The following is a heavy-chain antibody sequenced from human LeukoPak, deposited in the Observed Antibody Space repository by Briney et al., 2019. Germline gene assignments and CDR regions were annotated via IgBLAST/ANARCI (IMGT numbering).Heavy chain of an antibody. V-gene: IGHV4-39*01. J-gene: IGHJ4*02. CDR2: LAYGGNT. CDR1: GGFLGSSSFY. CDR3: ASSTSYYYDSSGYFEY. Sequence: PSETLSLTCTVSGGFLGSSSFYWAWIRQPPGKGLEWIGSLAYGGNTYYKSSLKSRVTLSVDASKNQFSLNLTSVTAADTALFYCASSTSYYYDSSGYFEYWGQGILVTVSS. D-gene: IGHD3-22*01.